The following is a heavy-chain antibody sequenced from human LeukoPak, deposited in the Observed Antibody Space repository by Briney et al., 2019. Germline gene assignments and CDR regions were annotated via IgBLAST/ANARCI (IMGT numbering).Heavy chain of an antibody. CDR3: ARVYLSQQLVPGLDY. Sequence: GGSLRLSCTASGFTFSTYWKTWVRQVPGKGLEWVSGINWNGSITGYADSVKGRFTISRDNAKNSLYLQMNSLRAEDTALYYCARVYLSQQLVPGLDYWGQGTLVTVSS. D-gene: IGHD6-13*01. J-gene: IGHJ4*02. CDR1: GFTFSTYW. V-gene: IGHV3-20*04. CDR2: INWNGSIT.